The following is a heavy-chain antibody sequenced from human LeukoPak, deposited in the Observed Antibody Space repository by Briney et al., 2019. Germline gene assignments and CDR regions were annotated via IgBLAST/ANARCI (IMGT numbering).Heavy chain of an antibody. D-gene: IGHD4-17*01. V-gene: IGHV1-18*01. CDR3: AKVFLTVTRPWGYFDY. CDR2: ISAYNGNT. J-gene: IGHJ4*02. Sequence: GASVKVSCKASGYTFTSYGISWVRQAPGQGLEWMGWISAYNGNTNYAQKLQGRVTMTTDTSTSTAYMELRSLRAEDTAVYYCAKVFLTVTRPWGYFDYWGQGTLVTVSS. CDR1: GYTFTSYG.